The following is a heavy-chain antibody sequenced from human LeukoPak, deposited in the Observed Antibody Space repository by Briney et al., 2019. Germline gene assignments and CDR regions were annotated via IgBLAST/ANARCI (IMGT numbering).Heavy chain of an antibody. CDR1: GILVSSNY. J-gene: IGHJ3*02. V-gene: IGHV3-66*01. D-gene: IGHD5-18*01. CDR2: IDSTGST. CDR3: ARRERLGYSYGRGTLDI. Sequence: GGSLRLSCVASGILVSSNYMSWARQAPGKGLEWVSFIDSTGSTYYADSVKGRFTISRDNSRNTPYLQMNSLRVEDTAVYYCARRERLGYSYGRGTLDIWGQGTMVTVSS.